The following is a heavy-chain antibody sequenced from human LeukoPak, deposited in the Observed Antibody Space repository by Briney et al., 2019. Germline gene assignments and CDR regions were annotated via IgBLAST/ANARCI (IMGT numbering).Heavy chain of an antibody. J-gene: IGHJ4*02. CDR2: ISYDGSNK. D-gene: IGHD3-22*01. CDR3: ARGHHYYDSSGYPFDY. CDR1: GFTFSSYA. Sequence: GGSLRLSCAASGFTFSSYAMHWVRQAPGKGLEWVAVISYDGSNKYYADSVKGRFTISRDNSKNTLYLQMNSLRAEDAAVYYCARGHHYYDSSGYPFDYWGQGTLVTVSS. V-gene: IGHV3-30-3*01.